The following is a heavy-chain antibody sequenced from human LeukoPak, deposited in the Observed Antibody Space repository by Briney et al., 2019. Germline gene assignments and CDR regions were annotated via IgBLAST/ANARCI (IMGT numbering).Heavy chain of an antibody. V-gene: IGHV4-34*01. CDR1: GGSFSGYY. D-gene: IGHD6-13*01. J-gene: IGHJ4*02. CDR3: ARDSSSWYHFVVY. Sequence: SETLSLTCAVYGGSFSGYYWSWIRQPPGKGLEWIGEINHSGSTNYNPSLKSRVTISVDTSKNQFSLKLSSVTAADTAVYYCARDSSSWYHFVVYWGQGTLVTVSS. CDR2: INHSGST.